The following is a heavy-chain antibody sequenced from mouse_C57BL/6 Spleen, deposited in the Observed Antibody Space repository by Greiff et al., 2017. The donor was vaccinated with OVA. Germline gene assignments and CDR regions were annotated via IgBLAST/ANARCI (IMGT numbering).Heavy chain of an antibody. CDR2: INPNNGGT. D-gene: IGHD4-1*01. CDR3: ARLGRYWYFDV. Sequence: VQLQQSGPELVKPGASVKISCKASGYTFTDYYMNWVKQSHGKSLEWIGDINPNNGGTSYNQKFKGKATLTVDKSSSTAYMELRSLTSEDSAVYYCARLGRYWYFDVWGTGTTVTVSS. V-gene: IGHV1-26*01. CDR1: GYTFTDYY. J-gene: IGHJ1*03.